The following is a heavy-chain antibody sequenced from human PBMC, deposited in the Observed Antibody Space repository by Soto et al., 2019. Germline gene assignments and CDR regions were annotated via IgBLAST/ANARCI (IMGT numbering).Heavy chain of an antibody. V-gene: IGHV1-69*01. Sequence: QVQLVQSGAEVKKPGSSVKVSCKSSGGTFSTFAISCVRQAPGQGLEWMGGIIPILNTSNYAQKFQGRVTINAEESTITADMELSSLRSDDTAVYDCASGEGDRLTEYDYLYDGMDVWGQGTTVTVSS. CDR2: IIPILNTS. D-gene: IGHD3-9*01. CDR3: ASGEGDRLTEYDYLYDGMDV. J-gene: IGHJ6*02. CDR1: GGTFSTFA.